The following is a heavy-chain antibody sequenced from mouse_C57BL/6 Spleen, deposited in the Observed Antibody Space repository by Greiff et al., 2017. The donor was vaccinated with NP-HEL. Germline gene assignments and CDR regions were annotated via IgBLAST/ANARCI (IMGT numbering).Heavy chain of an antibody. D-gene: IGHD1-2*01. CDR1: GYTFTSYW. CDR3: AIWGLRPYYAMDY. V-gene: IGHV1-74*01. J-gene: IGHJ4*01. Sequence: QVQLKQPGAELVKPGASVKVSCKASGYTFTSYWMHWVKQRPGQGLEWIGRIHPSDSDTNYNQKFKGKATLTVDKSSSTAYMQLSSLTSEDSAVYYCAIWGLRPYYAMDYWGQGTSVTVSS. CDR2: IHPSDSDT.